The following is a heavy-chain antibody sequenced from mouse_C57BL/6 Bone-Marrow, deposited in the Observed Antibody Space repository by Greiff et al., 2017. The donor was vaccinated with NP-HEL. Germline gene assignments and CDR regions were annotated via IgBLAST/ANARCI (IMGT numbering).Heavy chain of an antibody. Sequence: QVQLQQSGPELVKPGASVKISCKASGYAFSSSWMNWVKQRPGKGLEWIGRIYPGDGDTNYNGKFKGKATLTADKSSSTAYMQLSSLTSEDSAVYFCARRWYGYDGYWYFDVWGTGTTVTVSS. CDR2: IYPGDGDT. V-gene: IGHV1-82*01. CDR1: GYAFSSSW. D-gene: IGHD2-2*01. J-gene: IGHJ1*03. CDR3: ARRWYGYDGYWYFDV.